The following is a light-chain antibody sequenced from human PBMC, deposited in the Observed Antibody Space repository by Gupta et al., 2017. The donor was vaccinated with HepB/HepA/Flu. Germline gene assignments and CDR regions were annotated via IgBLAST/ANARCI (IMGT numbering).Light chain of an antibody. CDR1: SGHSNYA. J-gene: IGLJ2*01. Sequence: QLVLTQSPSASASLGASVKLTCTLNSGHSNYAIAWHQQQPEKGPRYLMKVNSDGRHTKGDGIPDRCSGSSSGAERFLTISSLQSDDEAVYYCQTWGTGIPHLILGGGTKLTVL. CDR3: QTWGTGIPHLI. CDR2: VNSDGRH. V-gene: IGLV4-69*01.